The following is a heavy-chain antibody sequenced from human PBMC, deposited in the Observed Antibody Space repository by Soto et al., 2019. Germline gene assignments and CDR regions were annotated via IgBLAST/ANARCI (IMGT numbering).Heavy chain of an antibody. D-gene: IGHD2-8*01. J-gene: IGHJ4*02. CDR3: ATGSCTNGICYTDY. Sequence: EVQLLESGGGLVQPGGSLRLSCAASGFTFSNYFMSWVRQAPGKGLEWVSGISGGGGSTHYPDSVKGRFTISRDNSKNTLYLQMNSLRAEDTAVSYGATGSCTNGICYTDYWGQGTLVTVSS. CDR2: ISGGGGST. CDR1: GFTFSNYF. V-gene: IGHV3-23*01.